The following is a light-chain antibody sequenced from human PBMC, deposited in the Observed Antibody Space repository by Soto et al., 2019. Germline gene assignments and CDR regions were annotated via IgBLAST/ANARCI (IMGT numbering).Light chain of an antibody. J-gene: IGLJ2*01. CDR3: SSYTGRTPPVV. V-gene: IGLV2-14*01. Sequence: QSVLTQPASVSGSPGQSITISCTGTSSDIGGYNFVSWYQQHPGKAPKLMIYDVSNRPSGVSNRFSGSKSGNTASLTISGLQAEDDADYYCSSYTGRTPPVVFGGGTKVTVL. CDR1: SSDIGGYNF. CDR2: DVS.